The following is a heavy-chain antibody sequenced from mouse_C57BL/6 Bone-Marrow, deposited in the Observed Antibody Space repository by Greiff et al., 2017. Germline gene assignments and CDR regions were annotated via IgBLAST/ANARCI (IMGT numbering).Heavy chain of an antibody. Sequence: QVQLKQPGAELVKPGASVKLSCKASGYTFTSYWMHWVKQMPGQGLEWIGMIHPNSGSTNYNEKFKSKATLTVDKSSSTAYMQLSSLTSEDSAVYYGARRRYYGSYWYFDVWGTGTTVTVSS. V-gene: IGHV1-64*01. CDR3: ARRRYYGSYWYFDV. CDR2: IHPNSGST. CDR1: GYTFTSYW. D-gene: IGHD1-1*01. J-gene: IGHJ1*03.